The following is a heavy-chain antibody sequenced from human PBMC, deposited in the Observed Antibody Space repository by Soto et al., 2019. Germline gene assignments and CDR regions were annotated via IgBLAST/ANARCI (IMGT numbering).Heavy chain of an antibody. J-gene: IGHJ4*02. CDR3: AKRGGYSSSWYDY. D-gene: IGHD6-13*01. V-gene: IGHV3-9*01. Sequence: GGSLRLSCAASGFTFDDYAMHWVRQALGKGLEWVSGISWNSGSIGYADSVKGRFTISRDNDKNSLYLQMNSLRAEDTALYYCAKRGGYSSSWYDYWGQGNLVTVSS. CDR1: GFTFDDYA. CDR2: ISWNSGSI.